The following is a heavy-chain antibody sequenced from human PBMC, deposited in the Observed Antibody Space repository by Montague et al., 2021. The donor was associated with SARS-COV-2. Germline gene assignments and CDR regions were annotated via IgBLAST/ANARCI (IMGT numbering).Heavy chain of an antibody. J-gene: IGHJ4*02. V-gene: IGHV4-59*01. CDR1: GGSISGYY. CDR2: ICYTGST. Sequence: SETLSLTCTVSGGSISGYYWTWMRQPPGKGLEWLGHICYTGSTKYNPSLKSRVTISIDTPKNQFSLKLRSVTAADTAVYFCARAQTTCLIASCVNYFDYWGQGALVTVSS. D-gene: IGHD2-2*01. CDR3: ARAQTTCLIASCVNYFDY.